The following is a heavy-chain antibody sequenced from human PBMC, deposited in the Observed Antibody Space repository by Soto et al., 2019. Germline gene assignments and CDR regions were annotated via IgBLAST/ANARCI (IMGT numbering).Heavy chain of an antibody. D-gene: IGHD3-22*01. CDR3: ATDLFPDYYDSSGPRDY. CDR1: GYTLTELS. CDR2: FDPEDGET. Sequence: ASVKVSCKVSGYTLTELSMHWVRQAPGRGLEWMGGFDPEDGETIYAQKFQGRVNMTEDTSTDTAYMELSSLRSEDTAVYYCATDLFPDYYDSSGPRDYWGQGTLLTVSS. V-gene: IGHV1-24*01. J-gene: IGHJ4*02.